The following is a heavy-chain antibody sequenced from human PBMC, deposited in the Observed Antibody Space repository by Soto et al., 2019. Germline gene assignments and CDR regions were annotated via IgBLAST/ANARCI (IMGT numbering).Heavy chain of an antibody. J-gene: IGHJ6*02. V-gene: IGHV3-7*04. D-gene: IGHD3-9*01. CDR1: GSTFSSYW. CDR2: IKQDGSEK. CDR3: AGAQVDDILTGYAYYYDYGMDV. Sequence: EVQLVESGGGLVQPGGSLRLSCAASGSTFSSYWMSWVRQAPGKGLEWVANIKQDGSEKYYVDSVKGRFTISRDNAKNSLYLQMNGLRAEDTAVYYCAGAQVDDILTGYAYYYDYGMDVWGQGTTGTVSS.